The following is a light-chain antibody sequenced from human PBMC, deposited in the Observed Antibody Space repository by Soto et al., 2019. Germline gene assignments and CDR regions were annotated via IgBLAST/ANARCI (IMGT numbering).Light chain of an antibody. CDR3: QQYSSSPRT. J-gene: IGKJ1*01. V-gene: IGKV3-20*01. CDR2: GAS. Sequence: EIVLAQSPGTLSLSPGERATLSCRASQSVGSTYLAWYHQRPGQAPRLLIYGASSRATDIPDRFRGSGSGRDFVLNISRLERGDSGVYYCQQYSSSPRTFGQGTKVDIK. CDR1: QSVGSTY.